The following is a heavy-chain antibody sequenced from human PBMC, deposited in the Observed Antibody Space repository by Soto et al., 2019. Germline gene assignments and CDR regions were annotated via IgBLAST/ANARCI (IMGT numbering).Heavy chain of an antibody. J-gene: IGHJ4*02. D-gene: IGHD2-15*01. CDR2: ISYSGTT. CDR3: ARGAGWWDY. Sequence: PSETLSLTCTVSGGSISSYYWSWIRQPPGKGLEWIGYISYSGTTNYNPSLKSRVTISVDMSKNQFSLKLSSVTAADTAVYYCARGAGWWDYWGQGTLVTVPQ. V-gene: IGHV4-59*08. CDR1: GGSISSYY.